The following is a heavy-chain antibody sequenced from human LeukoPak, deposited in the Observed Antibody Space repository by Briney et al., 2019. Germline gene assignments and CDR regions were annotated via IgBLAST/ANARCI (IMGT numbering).Heavy chain of an antibody. V-gene: IGHV4-39*01. CDR3: ARHPGYGGNSRFDY. D-gene: IGHD4-23*01. CDR1: GGSIYSPTYY. CDR2: IYYSGST. J-gene: IGHJ4*02. Sequence: SETLSLTCTVSGGSIYSPTYYWGWIRQPPGKGLEWIGSIYYSGSTYYNPSLKSRVTISVDTSKNQFSLKLSSVTAADTAVYYCARHPGYGGNSRFDYWGQGTLVTVSS.